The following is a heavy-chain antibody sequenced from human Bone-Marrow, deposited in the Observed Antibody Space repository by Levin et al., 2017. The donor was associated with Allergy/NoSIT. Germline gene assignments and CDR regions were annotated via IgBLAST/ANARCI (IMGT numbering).Heavy chain of an antibody. V-gene: IGHV3-72*01. J-gene: IGHJ4*02. CDR2: CRNKANSYTT. CDR1: GFTFSDHY. D-gene: IGHD3-10*01. Sequence: AGGSLRLSCVASGFTFSDHYMDWVRQAPGKGLEWVGRCRNKANSYTTEYAASVKGRFTVSRDDSRNTLYLQMNSLKTEDTAVYYCGDFGSDGHFGDLGYWGQGTLVTVSS. CDR3: GDFGSDGHFGDLGY.